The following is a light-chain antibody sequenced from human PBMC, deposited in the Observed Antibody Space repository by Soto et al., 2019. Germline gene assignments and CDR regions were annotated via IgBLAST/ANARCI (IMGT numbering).Light chain of an antibody. Sequence: IVLPPSTATLSLSPWESAPLYCRASNSVTSDSLAWYQQRPGQAPRLLIYGVSSRATGVPDRFSGDGSGTDFTLTISRLEPEDFAVYYCQYYGTTFGQGTKVAIK. J-gene: IGKJ1*01. CDR2: GVS. CDR3: QYYGTT. CDR1: NSVTSDS. V-gene: IGKV3-20*01.